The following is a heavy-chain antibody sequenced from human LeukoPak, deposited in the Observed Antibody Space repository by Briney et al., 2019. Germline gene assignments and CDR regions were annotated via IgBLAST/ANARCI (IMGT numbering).Heavy chain of an antibody. CDR1: GFTLSSHN. CDR2: ISSSGSIT. CDR3: ARPGITAFDI. V-gene: IGHV3-48*01. J-gene: IGHJ3*02. D-gene: IGHD3-10*01. Sequence: GGSLRLSCVASGFTLSSHNINWVRQAPGKGLEWVSHISSSGSITYYGDSVKGRITISRDNAKNSVSLYMNSLRAEDSAVYYCARPGITAFDIWGQGTMVTVSS.